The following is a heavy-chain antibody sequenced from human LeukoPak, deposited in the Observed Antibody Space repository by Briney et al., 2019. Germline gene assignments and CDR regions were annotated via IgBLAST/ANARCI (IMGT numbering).Heavy chain of an antibody. Sequence: ASVKVSCKSSGYTFTGYYMHWVRQAPGQGLEWMGWINPNSGGTNYAQKFQGRVTMTRDTSISTAYMELSRLRSDDTAVYYCARIANIANSYFQHWGQGTLVTVSS. CDR2: INPNSGGT. CDR3: ARIANIANSYFQH. CDR1: GYTFTGYY. D-gene: IGHD4/OR15-4a*01. J-gene: IGHJ1*01. V-gene: IGHV1-2*02.